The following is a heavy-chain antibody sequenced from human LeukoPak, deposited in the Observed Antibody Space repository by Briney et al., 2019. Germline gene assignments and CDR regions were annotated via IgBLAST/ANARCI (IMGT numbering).Heavy chain of an antibody. D-gene: IGHD6-13*01. Sequence: GGSLRLSCAASGFTFSSYWMHWVRQAPGEGLVWVSRVSPDGSDTGYADSVKGRFTVSRDNARNTLYLQMNSLRAEDTAVYYCTRDGLTAPQWGFFDPWGRGTLVTVSS. CDR2: VSPDGSDT. CDR3: TRDGLTAPQWGFFDP. CDR1: GFTFSSYW. J-gene: IGHJ2*01. V-gene: IGHV3-74*01.